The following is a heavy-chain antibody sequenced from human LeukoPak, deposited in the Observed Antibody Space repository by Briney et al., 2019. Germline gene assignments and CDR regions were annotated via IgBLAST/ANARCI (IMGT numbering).Heavy chain of an antibody. J-gene: IGHJ4*02. CDR1: GFTFTSYS. D-gene: IGHD1-26*01. CDR2: ISGGGGST. V-gene: IGHV3-23*01. CDR3: ARGGKWDVTPFDY. Sequence: GGSLRPSCAASGFTFTSYSMNWVRQAPGKGLEWVSTISGGGGSTYYADSVMGRFTISRDNSKNTLYLQVNSLRAEDTAVYYCARGGKWDVTPFDYWGQGTLVTVSS.